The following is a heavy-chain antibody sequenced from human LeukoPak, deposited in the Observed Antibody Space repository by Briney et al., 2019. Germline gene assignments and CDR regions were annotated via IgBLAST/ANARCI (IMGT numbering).Heavy chain of an antibody. J-gene: IGHJ6*04. CDR3: TTEKVMVRGVIHYYYGMDV. V-gene: IGHV3-15*01. D-gene: IGHD3-10*01. Sequence: PGGSLRLSRAASGFTFSNAWMSWVRQAPGKGLEWVGRIKSKTDGGTTDYAAPVKGRFTISRDDSKNTLYLQMNSLKTEDTAVYYCTTEKVMVRGVIHYYYGMDVWGKGTTVTVSS. CDR1: GFTFSNAW. CDR2: IKSKTDGGTT.